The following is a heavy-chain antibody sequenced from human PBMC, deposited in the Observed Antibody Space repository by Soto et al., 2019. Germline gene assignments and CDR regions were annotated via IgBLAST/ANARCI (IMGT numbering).Heavy chain of an antibody. D-gene: IGHD6-19*01. J-gene: IGHJ3*02. CDR3: ARRIKRWLRSDAFDI. CDR1: GGSISSYY. Sequence: ETLSLTCTVSGGSISSYYWGWIRQPPGKGLEWIGYIYYSGSTNYNPSLKSRVTISVDASKNQFSLKLSSVTAADTAVYYCARRIKRWLRSDAFDIWGQGTMVTVSS. CDR2: IYYSGST. V-gene: IGHV4-59*01.